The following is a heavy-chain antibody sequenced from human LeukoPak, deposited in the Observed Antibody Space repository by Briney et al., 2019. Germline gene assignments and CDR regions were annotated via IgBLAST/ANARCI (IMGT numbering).Heavy chain of an antibody. CDR3: ARAGFKYFYVSRSYLPSFFDY. CDR1: GGSIRSDSNH. J-gene: IGHJ4*02. CDR2: ISYSGSP. Sequence: SETLSLTCTVSGGSIRSDSNHWGWIRQPPGKGLEWIGSISYSGSPYYNPSLKSRVTISVDTSKNQFSLKLSSVTAADTAVYYRARAGFKYFYVSRSYLPSFFDYWGQGTLVTVSS. D-gene: IGHD3-10*01. V-gene: IGHV4-39*01.